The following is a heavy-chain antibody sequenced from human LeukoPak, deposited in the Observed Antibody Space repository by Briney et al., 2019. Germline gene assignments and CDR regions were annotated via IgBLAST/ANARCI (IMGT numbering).Heavy chain of an antibody. D-gene: IGHD5-18*01. CDR3: TRDRLFSEETTMINIDY. CDR2: INSDGSST. V-gene: IGHV3-74*01. CDR1: GFTFSSYW. J-gene: IGHJ4*02. Sequence: GGSLRLSCAASGFTFSSYWMHWVRQAPGKGLVWVSRINSDGSSTSYADSVKGRFTISRDNAKNTLFLQMNSLRAEDTAVYYCTRDRLFSEETTMINIDYWGQGTLVTVSS.